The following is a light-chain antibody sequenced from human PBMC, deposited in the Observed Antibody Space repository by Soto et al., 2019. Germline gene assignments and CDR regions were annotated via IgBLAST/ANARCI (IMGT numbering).Light chain of an antibody. CDR2: KAS. J-gene: IGKJ1*01. Sequence: DIQLTQSPSFLSASIGDRVTITCRASLDISTYLAWYQQKPGSAPKLLIYKASTLKSGVPSRFSGSGSGTEFTLTISSLQPDDFATYYCQHYNSYSEAFGQGTKVDI. CDR3: QHYNSYSEA. V-gene: IGKV1-9*01. CDR1: LDISTY.